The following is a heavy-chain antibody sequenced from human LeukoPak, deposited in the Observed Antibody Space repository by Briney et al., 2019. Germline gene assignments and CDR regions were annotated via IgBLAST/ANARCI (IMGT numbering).Heavy chain of an antibody. V-gene: IGHV1-69*13. CDR1: GGTFSSYA. D-gene: IGHD3-10*01. CDR2: IIPIFGTA. CDR3: ARDNHYYGSAYYFDY. J-gene: IGHJ4*02. Sequence: SVKVSCKASGGTFSSYAISWVRQAPGQGLEWMGGIIPIFGTANYAQKFQGRVTITADESTSTAYMELSSLRSEDTAVYYCARDNHYYGSAYYFDYWGQGTLVTVSS.